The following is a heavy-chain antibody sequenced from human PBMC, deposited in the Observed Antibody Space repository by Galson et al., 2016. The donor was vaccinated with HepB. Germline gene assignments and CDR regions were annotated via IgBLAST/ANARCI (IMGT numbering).Heavy chain of an antibody. CDR3: GNRLLQSGPVSRSNGAFDI. V-gene: IGHV2-5*02. D-gene: IGHD5/OR15-5a*01. CDR1: GFSIRSAGVA. Sequence: PALVKPTQTLTLTCTFSGFSIRSAGVAVGWIRQPPGKTLEWLALIYWDDDKHYSPSLKSRLAISKDASKDQVVLTMTNMDPVDTATYYCGNRLLQSGPVSRSNGAFDIWGQGTMVTVSS. J-gene: IGHJ3*02. CDR2: IYWDDDK.